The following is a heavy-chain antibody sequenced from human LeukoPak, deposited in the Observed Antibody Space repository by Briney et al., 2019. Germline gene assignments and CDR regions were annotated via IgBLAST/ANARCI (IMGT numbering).Heavy chain of an antibody. D-gene: IGHD3-22*01. V-gene: IGHV4-30-2*01. J-gene: IGHJ6*02. CDR3: ARVSAEYYYDSSGSHRYYYYGMDV. CDR1: GGSISSGGYS. Sequence: SETLSLTCAVSGGSISSGGYSWSWLRQPPGKGLEWIGYIYHSGSTYYNPSLKSRVTISVDRSKNQFSLKLSSVTAADTAVYYCARVSAEYYYDSSGSHRYYYYGMDVWGQGTTVTVSS. CDR2: IYHSGST.